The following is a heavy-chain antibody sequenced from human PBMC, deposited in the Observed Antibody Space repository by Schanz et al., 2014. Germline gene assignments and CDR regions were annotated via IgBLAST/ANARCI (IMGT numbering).Heavy chain of an antibody. D-gene: IGHD3-9*01. CDR3: ARDSRPNYDFLTAYYSIDY. CDR1: GFTFSSYS. CDR2: ISSSSSYI. V-gene: IGHV3-21*01. Sequence: EVQLVESGGGLVKPGGSLRLSCAASGFTFSSYSMNWVRQAPGKGLEWVSSISSSSSYIYYADSVKGRFTISRDNAKNTLYLHMNTLRSEDTAVYYCARDSRPNYDFLTAYYSIDYWGQGTLVTVSS. J-gene: IGHJ4*02.